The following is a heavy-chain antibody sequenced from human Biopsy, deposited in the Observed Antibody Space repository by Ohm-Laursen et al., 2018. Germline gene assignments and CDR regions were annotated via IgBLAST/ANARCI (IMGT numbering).Heavy chain of an antibody. CDR1: GGTFSNYG. J-gene: IGHJ1*01. Sequence: VKVSCKPPGGTFSNYGVNWVRQAPGQGLEWLGGNIPILGTGNYAQKFQDRVTVAADTSTSTATMELRSLRSDDTAVYYCATKLTGYFHHWGQGTLVIVSS. CDR2: NIPILGTG. CDR3: ATKLTGYFHH. V-gene: IGHV1-69*06. D-gene: IGHD3-9*01.